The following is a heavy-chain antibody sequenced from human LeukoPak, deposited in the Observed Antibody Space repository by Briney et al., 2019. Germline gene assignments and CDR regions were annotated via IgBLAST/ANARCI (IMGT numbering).Heavy chain of an antibody. J-gene: IGHJ4*02. V-gene: IGHV3-30*02. D-gene: IGHD3-10*01. CDR2: IRFDASNT. CDR3: VKDYYASGDYFDQ. Sequence: GGSLRLSCAASGFTFSGYGMHWVRQAPGKGLEWVAFIRFDASNTYYADSVKGRFTISRDNSKNTLHLQMDSLRAEDTAVYYCVKDYYASGDYFDQWGQGTLVTVSS. CDR1: GFTFSGYG.